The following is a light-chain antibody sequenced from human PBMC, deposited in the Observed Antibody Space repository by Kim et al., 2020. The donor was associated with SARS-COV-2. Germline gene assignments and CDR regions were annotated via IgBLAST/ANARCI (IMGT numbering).Light chain of an antibody. CDR3: LQGTHWPKT. Sequence: QPASISCGSSQSLVNRDGNTYLNWLQQRPGQSPRLLVYQISKRASGVPDRFSGSGSGDDFTLKISGVEAEDVGIYYCLQGTHWPKTFGQGTKLEI. J-gene: IGKJ2*01. CDR2: QIS. V-gene: IGKV2-30*01. CDR1: QSLVNRDGNTY.